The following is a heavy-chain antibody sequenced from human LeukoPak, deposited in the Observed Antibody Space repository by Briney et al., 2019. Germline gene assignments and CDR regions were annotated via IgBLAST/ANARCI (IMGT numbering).Heavy chain of an antibody. D-gene: IGHD3-10*01. V-gene: IGHV3-23*01. Sequence: PGGSLRLSCAASGFTVNNYAMNWVRQAPGKGLQWVSGFSGSGGRTYYADSVQGRFTISRDNPKNTLYLQMNSLRAEDTAVYFCAKRGVVIRVFLVGFHKEAYYFDSWGQGALVTVSS. CDR3: AKRGVVIRVFLVGFHKEAYYFDS. CDR1: GFTVNNYA. CDR2: FSGSGGRT. J-gene: IGHJ4*02.